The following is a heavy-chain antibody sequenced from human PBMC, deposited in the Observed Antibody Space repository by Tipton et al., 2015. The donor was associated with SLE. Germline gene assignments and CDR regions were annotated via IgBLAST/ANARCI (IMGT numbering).Heavy chain of an antibody. D-gene: IGHD3-3*01. CDR2: ISYSVIA. CDR3: ASSPGVTLFRVVTSFDL. J-gene: IGHJ4*02. Sequence: TLSLTCAVYGGSFSGYYWSWIRQTPGKGLEWIGSISYSVIAYYNPSLKSRVTISVNTSKNQFSLKLSSVTAADTAVYYCASSPGVTLFRVVTSFDLWGQGVLVTVSS. CDR1: GGSFSGYY. V-gene: IGHV4-34*01.